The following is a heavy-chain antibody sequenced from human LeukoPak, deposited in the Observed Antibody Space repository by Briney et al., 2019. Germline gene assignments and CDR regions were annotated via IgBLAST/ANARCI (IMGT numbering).Heavy chain of an antibody. Sequence: SETLSLTCTVSGGSISSYYWSWIRQPPGKGLEWIGYINYSGSTNYNPSLKSRVTISVDTSKNQFSLKLSSVTAADTAVYYCAGSEAYYFDYWGQGPLVTVSS. CDR1: GGSISSYY. J-gene: IGHJ4*02. CDR3: AGSEAYYFDY. V-gene: IGHV4-59*01. CDR2: INYSGST.